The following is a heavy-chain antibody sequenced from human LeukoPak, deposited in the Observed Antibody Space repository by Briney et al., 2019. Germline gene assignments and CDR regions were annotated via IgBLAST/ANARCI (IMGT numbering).Heavy chain of an antibody. V-gene: IGHV4-34*01. D-gene: IGHD3-10*01. CDR3: ARGRGRRHFDY. Sequence: SETLSLTCAVYGGSFSGYYWSWIRQPPGKGLEWIGGINHSGSTNYNPSLKSRVTISVDTSKNQFSLKLSSVTAADTAVYYCARGRGRRHFDYWGQGTLVTVSS. CDR2: INHSGST. J-gene: IGHJ4*02. CDR1: GGSFSGYY.